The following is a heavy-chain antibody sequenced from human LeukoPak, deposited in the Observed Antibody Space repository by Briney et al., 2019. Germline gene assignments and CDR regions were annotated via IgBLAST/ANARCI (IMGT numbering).Heavy chain of an antibody. CDR1: GFTFDDYA. J-gene: IGHJ5*02. CDR3: AKDNTHSSGSYWFDP. CDR2: ISWDGGST. V-gene: IGHV3-43D*03. Sequence: PGGSLRLSCAASGFTFDDYAMHWVRQAPGKGLEWVSLISWDGGSTYYADSVKGRFTISRDNSKNSLYLQMNSLRAEDTALCYCAKDNTHSSGSYWFDPWGQGTLVTVSS. D-gene: IGHD3-10*01.